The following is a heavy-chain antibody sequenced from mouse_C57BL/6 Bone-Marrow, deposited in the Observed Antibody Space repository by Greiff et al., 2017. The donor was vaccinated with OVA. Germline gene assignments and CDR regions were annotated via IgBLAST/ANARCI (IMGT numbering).Heavy chain of an antibody. Sequence: VQLQQPGAELVRPGSSVKLSCKASGYTFTSYWMDWVKQRPGQGLEWIGNIYPSDSETHYNQKFKDKATLTVDKSSSTAYLQLSSLTSEDSAVSYCARSVICTGSWLAYWGQGTLVTVSA. CDR2: IYPSDSET. D-gene: IGHD1-1*01. J-gene: IGHJ3*01. V-gene: IGHV1-61*01. CDR1: GYTFTSYW. CDR3: ARSVICTGSWLAY.